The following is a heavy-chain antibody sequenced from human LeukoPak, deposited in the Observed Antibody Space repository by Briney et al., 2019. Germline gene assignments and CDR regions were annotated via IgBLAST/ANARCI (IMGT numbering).Heavy chain of an antibody. D-gene: IGHD5-12*01. CDR2: INPSGGST. V-gene: IGHV1-46*01. Sequence: ASVKVSCKASGYTFTSYYMHWVRQAPGQGLEWMGIINPSGGSTSYAQKFQGRVTMTRDTSISTAYMELRRLRSDDTAVYYCARDGLGYSGWGSGGDPSDYWGQGTLVTVSS. CDR3: ARDGLGYSGWGSGGDPSDY. J-gene: IGHJ4*02. CDR1: GYTFTSYY.